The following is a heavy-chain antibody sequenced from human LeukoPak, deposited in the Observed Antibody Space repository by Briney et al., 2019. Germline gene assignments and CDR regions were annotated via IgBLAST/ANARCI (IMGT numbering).Heavy chain of an antibody. CDR3: ARAPRIAVAGTVY. J-gene: IGHJ4*02. D-gene: IGHD6-19*01. CDR1: GFTFSSYA. CDR2: ISYDGSNK. Sequence: GGSLRLSCAASGFTFSSYAMHWVRQAAGKGLEWVAVISYDGSNKYYADSVKGRFTISRDNSKNTLYLQMNSLRAEDTAVYYCARAPRIAVAGTVYWGQGTLVTVSS. V-gene: IGHV3-30-3*01.